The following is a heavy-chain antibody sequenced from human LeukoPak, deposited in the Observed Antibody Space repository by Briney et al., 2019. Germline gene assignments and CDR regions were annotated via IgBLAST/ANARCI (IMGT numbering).Heavy chain of an antibody. CDR1: GGSFSGYY. Sequence: PSETLSLTCAVYGGSFSGYYWSWIRQPPGKGLEWIGEINPSGSTNYNPSLKSRVTISVDTSKNQFSLKLSSVTAADTAVYYCARERQRGYSSGWYGYWGQGTLVTVSS. D-gene: IGHD6-19*01. J-gene: IGHJ4*02. CDR2: INPSGST. V-gene: IGHV4-34*01. CDR3: ARERQRGYSSGWYGY.